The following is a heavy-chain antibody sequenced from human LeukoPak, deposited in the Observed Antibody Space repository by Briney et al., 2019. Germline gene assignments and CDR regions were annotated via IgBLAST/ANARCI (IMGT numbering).Heavy chain of an antibody. D-gene: IGHD2-2*01. CDR2: VRSKPNNYAT. V-gene: IGHV3-73*01. J-gene: IGHJ6*02. CDR3: TRMAVDATDQYYYGMDV. Sequence: TGGSLRLSCAASGFTFSGLAMHWVRLVSGKGLEWVGRVRSKPNNYATAYSASVKGRFTISRDDSKNTAYLQMNSLKTEDTAVYYCTRMAVDATDQYYYGMDVWGQGTTVTVSS. CDR1: GFTFSGLA.